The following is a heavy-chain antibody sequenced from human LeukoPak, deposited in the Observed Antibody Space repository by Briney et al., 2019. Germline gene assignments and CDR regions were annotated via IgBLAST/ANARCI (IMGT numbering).Heavy chain of an antibody. Sequence: ASVTVSCKASGYTFTGNYMHWVRQAPGQGLEWMGWINPNSGGTNYAQKFQGRVTMTRDTSISAAYMELSRLRSDDTAVYYCARDLAVAGTMVEFDYWGQGTLVTVSS. CDR1: GYTFTGNY. CDR3: ARDLAVAGTMVEFDY. V-gene: IGHV1-2*02. D-gene: IGHD6-19*01. CDR2: INPNSGGT. J-gene: IGHJ4*02.